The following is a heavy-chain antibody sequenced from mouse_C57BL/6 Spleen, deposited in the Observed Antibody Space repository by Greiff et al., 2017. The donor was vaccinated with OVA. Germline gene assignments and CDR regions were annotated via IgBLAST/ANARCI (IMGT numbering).Heavy chain of an antibody. CDR3: ARGDYYGSSYDWYFDV. D-gene: IGHD1-1*01. CDR2: IYPRDGST. V-gene: IGHV1-85*01. CDR1: GYTFTSYD. J-gene: IGHJ1*03. Sequence: VQLQQSGPELVKPGASVKLSCKASGYTFTSYDINWVKQRPGQGLEWIGWIYPRDGSTKYNEKFKGKATLTVDTSSSTAYMELHSLTSEDSAVYFCARGDYYGSSYDWYFDVWGTGTTVTVSS.